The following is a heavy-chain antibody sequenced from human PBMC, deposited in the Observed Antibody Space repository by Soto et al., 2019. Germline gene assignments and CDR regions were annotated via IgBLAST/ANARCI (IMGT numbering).Heavy chain of an antibody. V-gene: IGHV1-8*01. CDR3: ARGFSSYSDF. CDR1: VYRFIHFD. J-gene: IGHJ4*03. D-gene: IGHD4-4*01. Sequence: GXSVKVSCKAYVYRFIHFDINWVRQAAGQGLEWMGWMNPNTGNTAYAQKFQGRLTLTRDTSISAAYMDLSSLTSEDTAVYYCARGFSSYSDFWAQGTLVTVSS. CDR2: MNPNTGNT.